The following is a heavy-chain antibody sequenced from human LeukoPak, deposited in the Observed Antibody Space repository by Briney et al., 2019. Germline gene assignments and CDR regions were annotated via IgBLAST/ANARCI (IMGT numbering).Heavy chain of an antibody. CDR2: IDEDRKTI. D-gene: IGHD2-21*01. Sequence: GGAHRLSRAPSRFTLNSHWMREVRQAPRRGRVWVSRIDEDRKTIDYADSVKGRFTISRDNAKDTLYLQMSSLRDEDTAVYYCVSDLCGGDDQWGRGTLVTVSS. V-gene: IGHV3-74*01. J-gene: IGHJ5*02. CDR3: VSDLCGGDDQ. CDR1: RFTLNSHW.